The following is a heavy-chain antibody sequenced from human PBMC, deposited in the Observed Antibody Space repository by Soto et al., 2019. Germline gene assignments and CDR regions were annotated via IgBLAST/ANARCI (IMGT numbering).Heavy chain of an antibody. J-gene: IGHJ4*02. CDR1: GFTFSSCA. V-gene: IGHV3-30-3*01. D-gene: IGHD3-3*01. CDR3: ARDKRDLRFLEWSYYFDY. CDR2: ISYDGSNK. Sequence: QVQLVESGGGVVQPGRSLRLSCAASGFTFSSCAMHWVRQAPGKGLEWVALISYDGSNKYYADSVKGRFTISRDNSKNTLYLQMNSLRAEDTAVYYCARDKRDLRFLEWSYYFDYRGQGTLVIVSS.